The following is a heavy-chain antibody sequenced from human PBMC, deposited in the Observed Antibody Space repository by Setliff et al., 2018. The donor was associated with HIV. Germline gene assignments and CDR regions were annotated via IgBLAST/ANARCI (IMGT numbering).Heavy chain of an antibody. D-gene: IGHD2-21*01. Sequence: ASVKVSCKTSGYRFIGHYLHWVRLAPGQGPEWVGWINPETGDPNYAQKLRGRVLMTRDTSITTAFLHVAKLTSDDTAIYYCATGIPSDLDYWGQGTLVTVSS. CDR3: ATGIPSDLDY. CDR2: INPETGDP. CDR1: GYRFIGHY. J-gene: IGHJ4*01. V-gene: IGHV1-2*02.